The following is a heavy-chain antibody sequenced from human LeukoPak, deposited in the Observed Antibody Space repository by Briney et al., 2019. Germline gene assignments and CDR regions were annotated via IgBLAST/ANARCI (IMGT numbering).Heavy chain of an antibody. J-gene: IGHJ4*02. CDR3: TTVIMGTPRDDY. CDR1: EFSLINAW. D-gene: IGHD4-23*01. CDR2: IRSEADGGTL. Sequence: GGSLRLSCAASEFSLINAWMSWVRQAPGKGLEWVGRIRSEADGGTLDYAALVKGRFTISRDASKNTLYLQMNSLKTEDTAVYYCTTVIMGTPRDDYWGQGTLVTVSS. V-gene: IGHV3-15*01.